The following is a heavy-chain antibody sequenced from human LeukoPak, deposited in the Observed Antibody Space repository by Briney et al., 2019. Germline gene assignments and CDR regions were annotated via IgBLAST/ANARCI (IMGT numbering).Heavy chain of an antibody. V-gene: IGHV1-18*01. Sequence: ASVKVSCKASGYTLTSYGISWVRQAPGRGLEWMGWISDYNGNTNYAQKLQGRVTMTTDTSTSTAYMELRSLGSDDTAVYCCARDLYRDSLPVSWFDPWGQGTLVTVSS. D-gene: IGHD4-11*01. J-gene: IGHJ5*02. CDR1: GYTLTSYG. CDR2: ISDYNGNT. CDR3: ARDLYRDSLPVSWFDP.